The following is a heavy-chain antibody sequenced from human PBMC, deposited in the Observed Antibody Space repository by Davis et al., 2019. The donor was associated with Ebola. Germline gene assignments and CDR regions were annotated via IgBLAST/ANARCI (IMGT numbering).Heavy chain of an antibody. CDR1: GYTFISYA. CDR3: AREVYYYDSSGYLYYYYMDV. V-gene: IGHV1-3*01. CDR2: INAGNGNT. J-gene: IGHJ6*03. Sequence: ASVKVSCKASGYTFISYAMHWVRQAPGQRLEWMGWINAGNGNTKYSQKFQGRVTITRDKSASTAYMELSSLRSEDTAVYYCAREVYYYDSSGYLYYYYMDVWGKGTTVTVSS. D-gene: IGHD3-22*01.